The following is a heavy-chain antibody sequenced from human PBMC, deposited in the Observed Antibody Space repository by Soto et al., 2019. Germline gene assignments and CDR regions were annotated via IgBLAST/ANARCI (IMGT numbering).Heavy chain of an antibody. D-gene: IGHD3-3*01. CDR3: ARHMGITIFGVAIDAFDI. J-gene: IGHJ3*02. CDR2: IDPSDSYT. Sequence: PGESLKISCKGSGYSFTSYWISWVRQMPGKGLEWMGRIDPSDSYTNYSPSFQGHVTISADKSISTAYLQWSSLKASDTAMYYCARHMGITIFGVAIDAFDIWGQGTMVTVSS. V-gene: IGHV5-10-1*01. CDR1: GYSFTSYW.